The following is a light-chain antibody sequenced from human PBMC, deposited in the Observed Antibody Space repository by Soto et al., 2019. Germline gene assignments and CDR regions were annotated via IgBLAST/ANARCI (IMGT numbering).Light chain of an antibody. V-gene: IGLV2-14*03. CDR1: SSDVGAYNF. Sequence: QSALTQPASVSGSPGQSITISCTGTSSDVGAYNFVSWYQQHPVKVPTLMIFYVSSRPSGVSDRFSGSKSGTTASLTISVLQAEDEGDYYCSSYTSSSTHVFGSGTKLNVL. CDR2: YVS. J-gene: IGLJ1*01. CDR3: SSYTSSSTHV.